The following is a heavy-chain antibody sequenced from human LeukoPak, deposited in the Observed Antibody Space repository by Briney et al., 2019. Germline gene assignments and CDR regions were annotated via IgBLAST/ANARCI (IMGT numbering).Heavy chain of an antibody. CDR2: FDPEDGET. CDR1: GYTLTELS. D-gene: IGHD4-17*01. CDR3: ARTPWVTTGFGAFDI. V-gene: IGHV1-24*01. J-gene: IGHJ3*02. Sequence: ASVKVSCKVSGYTLTELSMHWVRQAPGKGLEWMGGFDPEDGETIYAQKFQGRVTMTEDTSTDTAYMELSSLRSEDTAVYYCARTPWVTTGFGAFDIWGQGTMVTVSS.